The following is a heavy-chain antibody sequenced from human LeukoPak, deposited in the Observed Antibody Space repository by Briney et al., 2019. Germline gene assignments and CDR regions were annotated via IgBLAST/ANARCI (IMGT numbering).Heavy chain of an antibody. CDR3: ARGPTDYGAGTEFEH. CDR2: MSDRGST. D-gene: IGHD3-10*01. Sequence: SETLSLTCTVSGGSINTYHWSWIRQPAGKGLEWIGRMSDRGSTNYNPSLKSRVIMSVDASKNQFSLKLISVTAADTAVYYCARGPTDYGAGTEFEHWGQGTLVIVSS. J-gene: IGHJ4*02. V-gene: IGHV4-4*07. CDR1: GGSINTYH.